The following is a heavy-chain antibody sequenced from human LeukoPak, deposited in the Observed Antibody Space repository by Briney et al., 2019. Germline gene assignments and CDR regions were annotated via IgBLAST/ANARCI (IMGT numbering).Heavy chain of an antibody. Sequence: GGSLRLSCAASGFTFRNYAMTWARQAPGKGLEWVSMIGGDGAEIRYRESVTGRFIISRDNSKNTVFLQMNSLRVDDTAVYYCATYRQSGDDGPWGQGTLVTVSS. CDR1: GFTFRNYA. V-gene: IGHV3-23*01. CDR3: ATYRQSGDDGP. CDR2: IGGDGAEI. J-gene: IGHJ5*02. D-gene: IGHD3-16*02.